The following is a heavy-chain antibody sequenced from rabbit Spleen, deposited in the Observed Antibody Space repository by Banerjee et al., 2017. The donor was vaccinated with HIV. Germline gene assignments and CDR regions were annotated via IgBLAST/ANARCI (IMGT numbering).Heavy chain of an antibody. CDR1: GLDFSSSYW. D-gene: IGHD4-2*01. Sequence: QEQLEECGGDLVKPGASLTLTCKASGLDFSSSYWICWVRQAPGKGLEWIACIDVVRRGTTYYADWAKGRFTISKTSSTTVTLQMTSLTAADTATYFCARDAAGREDFNLWGPGTLVTVS. V-gene: IGHV1S45*01. CDR2: IDVVRRGTT. CDR3: ARDAAGREDFNL. J-gene: IGHJ4*01.